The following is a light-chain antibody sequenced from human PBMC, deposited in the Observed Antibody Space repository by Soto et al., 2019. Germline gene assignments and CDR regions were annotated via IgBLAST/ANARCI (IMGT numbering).Light chain of an antibody. Sequence: EIVLTQSPATLSLSPRERATLSCGASQSVSSSYLAWYQQKPGLAPRLLIYDASSRATGIPDRFSGSGSGTDSTLTLSRLEPEDFPVYYCQQYGSSSLTFGGGTKVDIK. J-gene: IGKJ4*01. CDR1: QSVSSSY. CDR3: QQYGSSSLT. V-gene: IGKV3D-20*01. CDR2: DAS.